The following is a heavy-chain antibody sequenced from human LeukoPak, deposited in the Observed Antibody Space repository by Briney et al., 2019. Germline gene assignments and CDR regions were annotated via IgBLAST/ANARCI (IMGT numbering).Heavy chain of an antibody. J-gene: IGHJ4*02. D-gene: IGHD3-9*01. CDR3: ARRIGYYDILTGYYGSYFDY. CDR1: GYTFTSYG. V-gene: IGHV1-18*01. CDR2: ISAYNGNT. Sequence: ASVEVSCKASGYTFTSYGISWVRQAPGQGLEWMGWISAYNGNTNYAQKLQGRVTMTIDTSTSTAYMELRSLRSDDTAVYYCARRIGYYDILTGYYGSYFDYWGQGTLVTVSS.